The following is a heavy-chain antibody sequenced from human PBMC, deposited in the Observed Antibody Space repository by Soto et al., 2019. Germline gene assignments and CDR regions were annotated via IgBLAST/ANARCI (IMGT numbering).Heavy chain of an antibody. D-gene: IGHD7-27*01. J-gene: IGHJ4*02. CDR1: GGSISTVNYW. Sequence: QVQLQESGPGLVKPSQTLSLTCTVSGGSISTVNYWWSWIRQSPDMGLEWIGHMYNGGSTYNNPSLESRVTMSVDTSKNQLSLTLSSVSAADTAVYYCARGPSGDKVDSWGQGTLVTVSS. CDR2: MYNGGST. CDR3: ARGPSGDKVDS. V-gene: IGHV4-30-4*01.